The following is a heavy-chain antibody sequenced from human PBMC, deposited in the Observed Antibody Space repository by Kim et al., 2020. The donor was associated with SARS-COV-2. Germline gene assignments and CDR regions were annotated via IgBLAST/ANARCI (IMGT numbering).Heavy chain of an antibody. D-gene: IGHD3-3*01. CDR3: ARVGSRRVDY. J-gene: IGHJ4*02. Sequence: SETLSLTCTVSGGSISSYYWSWIRQRPGKGLEWIGYIYYSGSTNYNPSLKSRVTISVDTSKNQFSLKLSSVTAADTAVYYCARVGSRRVDYWGQGTLVTVSS. CDR2: IYYSGST. V-gene: IGHV4-59*01. CDR1: GGSISSYY.